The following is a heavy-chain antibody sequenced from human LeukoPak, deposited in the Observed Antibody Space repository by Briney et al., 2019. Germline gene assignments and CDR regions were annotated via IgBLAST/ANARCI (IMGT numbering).Heavy chain of an antibody. V-gene: IGHV4-34*01. CDR3: ATMRRSSIAVALRPPDY. Sequence: PSETLSLTCAVYGGSFSGYYWSWIRQPPGKGLEWIGEINHSGSTNYNPSLKSRVTISVDTSKNQFSLKLSSVTAADTAVYYCATMRRSSIAVALRPPDYWGQGTLVTVSS. D-gene: IGHD6-19*01. CDR1: GGSFSGYY. CDR2: INHSGST. J-gene: IGHJ4*02.